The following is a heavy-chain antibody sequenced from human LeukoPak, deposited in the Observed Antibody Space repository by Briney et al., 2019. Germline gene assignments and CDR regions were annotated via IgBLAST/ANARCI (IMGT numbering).Heavy chain of an antibody. CDR1: GYRFTNYW. Sequence: GESLKISCKGSGYRFTNYWIGWVRQMPGKGLEWMGIIYPGDSDTRCSPSFQGQVTLSADKSISTAYLQWRSLKASDTALYYCARLLERAYSFGSVDYWGQGTLLTVSS. J-gene: IGHJ4*02. D-gene: IGHD5-18*01. V-gene: IGHV5-51*01. CDR2: IYPGDSDT. CDR3: ARLLERAYSFGSVDY.